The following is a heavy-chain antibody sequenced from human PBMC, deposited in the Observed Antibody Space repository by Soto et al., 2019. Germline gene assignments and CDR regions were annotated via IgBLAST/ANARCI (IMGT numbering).Heavy chain of an antibody. CDR3: ARVRANCSGGSCYRYYFDY. Sequence: ASVKVSCKASGYTFTSYAMHWVRQAPGQRLEWMGWINAGNSNTKYSQKFQGRVTITRDTSASTAYMELSSLRSEDTAVYYCARVRANCSGGSCYRYYFDYWGQGTLVTVS. CDR1: GYTFTSYA. D-gene: IGHD2-15*01. CDR2: INAGNSNT. V-gene: IGHV1-3*01. J-gene: IGHJ4*02.